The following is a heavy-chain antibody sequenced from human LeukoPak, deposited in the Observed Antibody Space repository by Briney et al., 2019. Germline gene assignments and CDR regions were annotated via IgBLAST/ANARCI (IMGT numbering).Heavy chain of an antibody. CDR1: GFTFSSYS. CDR2: ISSSSSTI. V-gene: IGHV3-48*04. Sequence: GGSLRLSCAASGFTFSSYSMNWVRQAPGKGLEWVSYISSSSSTIYYADSVKGRFTISRDNAKNSLYLQMYSLRAEDTAVYYCARTAGKPHFDYWGQGTLVTVSS. J-gene: IGHJ4*02. D-gene: IGHD6-13*01. CDR3: ARTAGKPHFDY.